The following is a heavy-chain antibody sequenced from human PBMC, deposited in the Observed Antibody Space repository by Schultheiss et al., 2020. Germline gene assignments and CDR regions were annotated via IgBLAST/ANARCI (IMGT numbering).Heavy chain of an antibody. J-gene: IGHJ4*02. Sequence: GGSLRLSCTVSGGSISSYYWSWIRQPPGKGLEWVGRIKSKTDGGTTDYAAPVKGRFTISRDESKSIAYLQMNSLKTEDTAVYYCTLDRSTSCYCDYWGQGTLVTVSS. CDR1: GGSISSYY. V-gene: IGHV3-15*07. D-gene: IGHD2-2*01. CDR2: IKSKTDGGTT. CDR3: TLDRSTSCYCDY.